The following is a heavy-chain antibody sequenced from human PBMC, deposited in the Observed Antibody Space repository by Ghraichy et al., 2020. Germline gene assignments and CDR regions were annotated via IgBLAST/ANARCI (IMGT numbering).Heavy chain of an antibody. Sequence: GESLNISCTASGFTFITHWMHWVRQAPGKGLVWVSHIDHDGGITTYADSVKGRFTISRDNAKNTLYLQMNSLRAEETAVYYCSREAGSGGISYGSDVWGQGTKVTVSS. CDR2: IDHDGGIT. V-gene: IGHV3-74*01. J-gene: IGHJ3*01. CDR1: GFTFITHW. D-gene: IGHD6-6*01. CDR3: SREAGSGGISYGSDV.